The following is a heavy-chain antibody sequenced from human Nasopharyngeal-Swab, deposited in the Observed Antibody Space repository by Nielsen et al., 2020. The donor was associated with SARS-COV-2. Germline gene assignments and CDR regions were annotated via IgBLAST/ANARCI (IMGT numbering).Heavy chain of an antibody. J-gene: IGHJ4*02. D-gene: IGHD5-12*01. CDR1: GYTFTSYY. CDR2: INPSGGST. CDR3: ARPRYGGYEISPPNY. Sequence: ASVKVACKASGYTFTSYYMQWVRQTPGQGLEWMGIINPSGGSTSYAQKFQGRVTMTRDTSTSTVYMELSSLRSEDTAVYYCARPRYGGYEISPPNYWGQGTLVTVSS. V-gene: IGHV1-46*01.